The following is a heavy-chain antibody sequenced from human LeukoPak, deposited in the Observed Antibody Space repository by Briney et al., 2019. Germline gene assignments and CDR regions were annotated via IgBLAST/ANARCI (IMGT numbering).Heavy chain of an antibody. D-gene: IGHD3-10*01. V-gene: IGHV7-4-1*02. CDR2: INTNTGNP. CDR3: AKGVDIWFGEYNWFDP. CDR1: GYTFTTYP. J-gene: IGHJ5*02. Sequence: GASVKVSCKASGYTFTTYPMNWVRQAPGQGLEWMGWINTNTGNPTYAQGFTGRFAFSLDTSVSTAYLQISSLKPEDTAVYYCAKGVDIWFGEYNWFDPWGQGTLVTVSS.